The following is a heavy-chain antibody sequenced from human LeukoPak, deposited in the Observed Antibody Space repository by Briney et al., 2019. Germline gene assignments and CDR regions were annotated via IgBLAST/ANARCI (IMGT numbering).Heavy chain of an antibody. Sequence: GGSLRLSCAASGFTLSNYGMHWVRQAPGKGLEWVAVTSYDGSNKYYADSVKGRFTISRDNSKNTLYLQMNGLRVEDTAVYYCAKDFARGMDVWGKGTTVTVSS. CDR3: AKDFARGMDV. D-gene: IGHD2-21*01. V-gene: IGHV3-30*18. J-gene: IGHJ6*03. CDR2: TSYDGSNK. CDR1: GFTLSNYG.